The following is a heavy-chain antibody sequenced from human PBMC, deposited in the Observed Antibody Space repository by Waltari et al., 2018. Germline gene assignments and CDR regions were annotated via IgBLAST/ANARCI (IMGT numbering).Heavy chain of an antibody. V-gene: IGHV1-2*02. J-gene: IGHJ4*02. Sequence: QVQLVQSGAAVKKPGASVKVSCKASGYTFTGYFIHWVRQAPGQGLEWMGWINPNSGDTEYAQKFQGRVTMTRDTSINTAYMELSRLRGGDTAVYFCAKDSGWLRYYFDHWGQGTLVTVSS. CDR2: INPNSGDT. CDR3: AKDSGWLRYYFDH. CDR1: GYTFTGYF. D-gene: IGHD6-19*01.